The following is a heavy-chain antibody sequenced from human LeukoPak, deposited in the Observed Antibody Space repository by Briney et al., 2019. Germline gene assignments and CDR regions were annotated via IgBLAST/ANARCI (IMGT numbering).Heavy chain of an antibody. CDR3: ARFRPDCSGGSCYSDYYYGMDV. V-gene: IGHV4-31*03. D-gene: IGHD2-15*01. CDR2: FYYSGST. J-gene: IGHJ6*02. Sequence: SETLSLTCTVSGGSISSGGYYWSWIRQHPGKGLEWIGYFYYSGSTYYNPSLKSRVTISVDTSKNQFSLKLSSVTAADTAVYYCARFRPDCSGGSCYSDYYYGMDVWGQGTTVTVSS. CDR1: GGSISSGGYY.